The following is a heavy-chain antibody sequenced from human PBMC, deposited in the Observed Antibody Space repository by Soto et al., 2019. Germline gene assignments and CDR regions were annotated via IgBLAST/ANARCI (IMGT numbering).Heavy chain of an antibody. CDR2: ISSSSSTI. CDR3: ARDSRTRITIFGVGSRNWFDP. V-gene: IGHV3-48*01. CDR1: GFTFSSYS. D-gene: IGHD3-3*01. J-gene: IGHJ5*02. Sequence: PGGSLRLSCAASGFTFSSYSMNWVRQAPGKGLEWVSYISSSSSTIYYADSVKGRFTISRDNAKNSPYLQMNSLRAEDTAVYYCARDSRTRITIFGVGSRNWFDPWGQGTLVTVSS.